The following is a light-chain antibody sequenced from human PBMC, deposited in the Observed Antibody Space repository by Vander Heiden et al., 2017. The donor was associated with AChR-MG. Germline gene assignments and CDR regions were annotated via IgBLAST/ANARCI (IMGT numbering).Light chain of an antibody. CDR3: QAWDSTTYVV. J-gene: IGLJ2*01. V-gene: IGLV3-1*01. Sequence: SYELTQPPSVSVSPGQTASITCSGDNLGNKYACWYQQKPGQSPVLVIYQDTKRPSGIPERFSGSNSGNTATLTVRGTQAMDEADYYCQAWDSTTYVVFGGGTKLTVL. CDR2: QDT. CDR1: NLGNKY.